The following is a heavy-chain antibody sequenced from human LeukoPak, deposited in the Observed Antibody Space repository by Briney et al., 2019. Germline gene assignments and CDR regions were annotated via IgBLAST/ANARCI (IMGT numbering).Heavy chain of an antibody. J-gene: IGHJ6*02. CDR1: GGSFSGYY. V-gene: IGHV4-34*01. D-gene: IGHD3-10*01. CDR2: INHSGST. CDR3: ARGPNPHYYGSGSYYGYYYYGMDV. Sequence: SGTLSLTCAVYGGSFSGYYWSWIRQPPGKGLEWIGEINHSGSTNYNPSLKSRVTISVDTSKNQFSLKLSSVTAADTAVYYCARGPNPHYYGSGSYYGYYYYGMDVWGQGTTVTVSS.